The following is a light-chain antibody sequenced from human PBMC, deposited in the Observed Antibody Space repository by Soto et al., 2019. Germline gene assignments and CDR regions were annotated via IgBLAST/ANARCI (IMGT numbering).Light chain of an antibody. CDR1: QDVCRY. Sequence: DILMTQSPSSLSAAVGDRVTFTCQASQDVCRYLNWYQQKPGKAPRLLIYYASNWERGVPARFSGSGSGTEFSLTVDSLQSEDSAIYYCQQYDHPPYTFGQGTKLEIK. J-gene: IGKJ2*01. V-gene: IGKV1-33*01. CDR2: YAS. CDR3: QQYDHPPYT.